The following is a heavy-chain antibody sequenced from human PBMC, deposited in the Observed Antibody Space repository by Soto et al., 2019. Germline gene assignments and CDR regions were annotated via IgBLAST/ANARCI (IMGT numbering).Heavy chain of an antibody. CDR3: ANSLEANYYYGMDV. Sequence: GGSLRLSCAASGFTFSSYGRHWVRQAPGKGLEWVAVISYDGSNKYYADSVKGRFTISRDNSKNTLYLQMNSLRAEDTAVYYCANSLEANYYYGMDVWGQGTTVTVSS. J-gene: IGHJ6*02. CDR2: ISYDGSNK. D-gene: IGHD1-26*01. V-gene: IGHV3-30*18. CDR1: GFTFSSYG.